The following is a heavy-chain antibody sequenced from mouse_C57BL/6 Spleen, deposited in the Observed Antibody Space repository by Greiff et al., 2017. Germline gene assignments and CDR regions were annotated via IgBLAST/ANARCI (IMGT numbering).Heavy chain of an antibody. CDR1: GYTFTGYW. J-gene: IGHJ2*01. CDR2: IDPSASET. D-gene: IGHD2-2*01. Sequence: QVQLQQPGAELVRPGSSVKLSCKASGYTFTGYWMHWVKQRPIQGLEWIGNIDPSASETHYNQKFKDKATLTVDKSSSTAYMQLSSLTSEDSAVYYGAREGYDVSYYFDYWGQGTTLTVSS. CDR3: AREGYDVSYYFDY. V-gene: IGHV1-52*01.